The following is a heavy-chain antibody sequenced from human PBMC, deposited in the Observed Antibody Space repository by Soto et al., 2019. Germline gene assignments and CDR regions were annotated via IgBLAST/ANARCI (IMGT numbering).Heavy chain of an antibody. CDR3: ARGIATGQLDP. D-gene: IGHD2-15*01. CDR2: INPDNGNT. CDR1: GYTFTRYT. V-gene: IGHV1-3*01. Sequence: QVQLVQSGAEVKKPGASVKISSKASGYTFTRYTMNWLRQAPGQRLEWMGWINPDNGNTKSSQKFQDRVIITRDTSASTAYMDLSSLRSEDTAVYYCARGIATGQLDPWGQGTLVTVSS. J-gene: IGHJ5*02.